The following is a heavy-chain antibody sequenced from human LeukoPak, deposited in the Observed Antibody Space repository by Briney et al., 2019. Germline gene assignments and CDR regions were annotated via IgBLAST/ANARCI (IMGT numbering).Heavy chain of an antibody. J-gene: IGHJ4*02. D-gene: IGHD1-1*01. CDR2: IGIDSGNT. CDR3: ARDHNYAFDN. Sequence: GGSPRLSCTASRFPFIEYSMNWVRQAPGKGLEWISYIGIDSGNTKYADSVRGRFTISADKAKNSLYLQMNSLRVEDTAVYYCARDHNYAFDNWGQGTLVTVAS. V-gene: IGHV3-48*01. CDR1: RFPFIEYS.